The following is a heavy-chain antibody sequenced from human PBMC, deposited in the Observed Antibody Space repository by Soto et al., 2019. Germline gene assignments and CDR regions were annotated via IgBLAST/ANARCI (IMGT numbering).Heavy chain of an antibody. CDR1: GGSISSGGYY. V-gene: IGHV4-31*03. CDR3: ARRSGYFTMIDY. J-gene: IGHJ4*02. Sequence: PSETLSLTCTVSGGSISSGGYYWSWIRQHPGKGLEWIGYIYYSGSTYYNPSLKSRVTISVDTSKNQFSLKLSSVTAADTAVYYCARRSGYFTMIDYWGQGTRVTVSS. CDR2: IYYSGST. D-gene: IGHD3-22*01.